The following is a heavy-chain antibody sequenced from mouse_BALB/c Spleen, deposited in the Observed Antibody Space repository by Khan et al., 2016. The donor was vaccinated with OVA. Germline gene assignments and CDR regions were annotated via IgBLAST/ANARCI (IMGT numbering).Heavy chain of an antibody. V-gene: IGHV1-4*01. CDR1: GYTFTGYT. D-gene: IGHD2-14*01. J-gene: IGHJ3*01. CDR2: INPSSGYT. Sequence: QVQLKQSGAELARPGASVKMSCKASGYTFTGYTMHWVKQRPGQGLEWIGYINPSSGYTNYNQKFKDKATLTADKSSSTAYMQLSSLTSEDSAVYYCAREGAYYRSDGWFAYWGQGTLVTVSA. CDR3: AREGAYYRSDGWFAY.